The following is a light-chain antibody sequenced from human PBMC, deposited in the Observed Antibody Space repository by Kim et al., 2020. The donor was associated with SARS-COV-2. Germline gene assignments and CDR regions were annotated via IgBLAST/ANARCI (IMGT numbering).Light chain of an antibody. J-gene: IGLJ7*01. CDR2: DNN. V-gene: IGLV1-51*01. Sequence: GQKVTISCSGSSSNIGNNYVSWYQQLPGTAPKLLIYDNNKRPSGIPDRFSGSKSGTSATLGITGLQTGDEADYYCETCDRSPSAFVFGGGTQLTVL. CDR3: ETCDRSPSAFV. CDR1: SSNIGNNY.